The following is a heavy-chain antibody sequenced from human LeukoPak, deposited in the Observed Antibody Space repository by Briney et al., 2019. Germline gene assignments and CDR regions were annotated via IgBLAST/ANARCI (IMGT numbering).Heavy chain of an antibody. CDR2: ISSSGGDT. D-gene: IGHD2-15*01. CDR3: ARERGEYCSGGSCYRAGEFDY. CDR1: GFTFSSYA. V-gene: IGHV3-23*01. Sequence: PGGSLRLSCAASGFTFSSYAVTWVRQAPGKGLEWVSSISSSGGDTHYADSVKGRFTISRDTSKNTLYLQMNSLRAEDTAVYYCARERGEYCSGGSCYRAGEFDYWGQGTLVTASS. J-gene: IGHJ4*02.